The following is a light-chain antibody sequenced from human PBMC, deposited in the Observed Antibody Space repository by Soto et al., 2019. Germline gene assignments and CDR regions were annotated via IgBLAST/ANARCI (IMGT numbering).Light chain of an antibody. CDR1: QRVGSSY. CDR3: QQLHGYPIT. J-gene: IGKJ5*01. V-gene: IGKV1-9*01. Sequence: LTQSPGTLSLSPWERATLSWRASQRVGSSYLAWYQQKPGKAPKLLIYAASNFQSGVPSRFSGSGSGTHFTLTISSLQPEDFATYYCQQLHGYPITFGQGTRLEIK. CDR2: AAS.